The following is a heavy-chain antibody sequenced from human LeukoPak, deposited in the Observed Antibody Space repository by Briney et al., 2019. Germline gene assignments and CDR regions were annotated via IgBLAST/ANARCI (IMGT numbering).Heavy chain of an antibody. J-gene: IGHJ4*02. D-gene: IGHD2-2*01. Sequence: HPGGSLRLSCAVSGFSLADHYLHWVRQAPGKGLVWVSRVNGDGRNTIYADSVEDRFTISTDNATNTLYLQMNSLGADDTAVYYCAKSTGAHRIDYWGQGTLVTVSS. CDR2: VNGDGRNT. V-gene: IGHV3-74*01. CDR1: GFSLADHY. CDR3: AKSTGAHRIDY.